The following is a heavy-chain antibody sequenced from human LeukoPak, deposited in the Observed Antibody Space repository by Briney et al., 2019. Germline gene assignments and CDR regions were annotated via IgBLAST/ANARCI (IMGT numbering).Heavy chain of an antibody. CDR3: ARVGSYCFEY. CDR2: IDYGGAT. J-gene: IGHJ4*02. V-gene: IGHV4-59*01. D-gene: IGHD3-10*01. CDR1: GGSISTYY. Sequence: SETLSLTCTVSGGSISTYYWSWIRQPPGKGLEWIGYIDYGGATNYNPSLKSRVTMSVDTSKHQFSLKLSSVTAADTAVYYCARVGSYCFEYWGQGTLVTVSS.